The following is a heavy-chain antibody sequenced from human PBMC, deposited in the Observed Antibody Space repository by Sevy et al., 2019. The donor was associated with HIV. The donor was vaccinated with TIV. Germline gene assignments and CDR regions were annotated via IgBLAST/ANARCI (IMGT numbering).Heavy chain of an antibody. D-gene: IGHD6-13*01. CDR3: ARDMAAEAVVGYYYYGMDV. CDR2: ISSSGSTI. Sequence: GGSLRLSCAASGFTFSDYYMSWIRQAPGKGLEWVSYISSSGSTIYYADSVKGRFTISRDNAKNSLYLQMNSLRAEDTAVYYCARDMAAEAVVGYYYYGMDVWGQGTTVTVSS. V-gene: IGHV3-11*01. CDR1: GFTFSDYY. J-gene: IGHJ6*02.